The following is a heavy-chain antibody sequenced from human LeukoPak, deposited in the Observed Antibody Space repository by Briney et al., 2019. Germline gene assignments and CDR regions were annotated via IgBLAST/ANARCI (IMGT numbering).Heavy chain of an antibody. Sequence: PGASLRLSCVDSGFTFSSFAMSWVRQAPGKGLEWVSTISSSGSTTYYVDSVKGRFTISRDNSRNTLYLQMNSLRGEDTAVCYCARESPAFDYWGQGTLVTVS. CDR3: ARESPAFDY. V-gene: IGHV3-23*01. CDR1: GFTFSSFA. J-gene: IGHJ4*02. CDR2: ISSSGSTT.